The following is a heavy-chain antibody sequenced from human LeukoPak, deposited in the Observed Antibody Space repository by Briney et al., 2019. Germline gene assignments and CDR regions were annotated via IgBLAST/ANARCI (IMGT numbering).Heavy chain of an antibody. D-gene: IGHD2-2*01. J-gene: IGHJ6*03. Sequence: GGSLRLSCAASGFTFSSYSMNWVRQAPGKGLEWVSYISRDSKGIYEADSARGRFTISRDNAKNSPYLQMNSLRAEDTAFYFCARAYCSSASCYLDNFYYYMDVWGKGTTVIVSS. CDR2: ISRDSKGI. CDR3: ARAYCSSASCYLDNFYYYMDV. CDR1: GFTFSSYS. V-gene: IGHV3-48*04.